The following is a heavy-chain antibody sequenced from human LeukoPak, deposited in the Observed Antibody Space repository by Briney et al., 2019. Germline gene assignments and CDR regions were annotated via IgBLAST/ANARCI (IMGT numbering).Heavy chain of an antibody. CDR1: GGSISSSSYY. D-gene: IGHD4-17*01. CDR3: ARRATVTRSTHNWFDP. J-gene: IGHJ5*02. V-gene: IGHV4-39*01. CDR2: IYYSGST. Sequence: PSETLSLTCTVSGGSISSSSYYWGWIRQPPGKGLEWIGSIYYSGSTYYNPSLKSRVTISVDTSKNQFSLKLSSVTAADTAVYYCARRATVTRSTHNWFDPWGQGTLVTVSS.